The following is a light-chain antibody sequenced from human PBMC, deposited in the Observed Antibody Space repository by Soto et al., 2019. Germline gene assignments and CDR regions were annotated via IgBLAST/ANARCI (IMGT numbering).Light chain of an antibody. J-gene: IGLJ1*01. CDR1: SSDVGGYNH. V-gene: IGLV2-14*01. CDR3: SSYTSSSTYV. CDR2: DVN. Sequence: SVLTQPASVSGSPGQSITVSCPWNSSDVGGYNHVSWYQQHPGKAPKLMVYDVNKRASGVPDRFSGSKSGNTASLTLSGLQAEDEADYYCSSYTSSSTYVFGTGTKVTVL.